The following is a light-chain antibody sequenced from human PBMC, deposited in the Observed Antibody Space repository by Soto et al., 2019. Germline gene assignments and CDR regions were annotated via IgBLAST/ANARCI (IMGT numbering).Light chain of an antibody. CDR2: RNH. CDR3: AAWDDSLRAVV. Sequence: QSVLTQSPSASGTPGQRVTISCSGSRSNIVTYTVNWYQQLPGTAPSLLIYRNHQRTSGVPDRFSGSKSGTSASLAISGPQYEDEADYYCAAWDDSLRAVVFGGGTKLTVL. V-gene: IGLV1-44*01. J-gene: IGLJ2*01. CDR1: RSNIVTYT.